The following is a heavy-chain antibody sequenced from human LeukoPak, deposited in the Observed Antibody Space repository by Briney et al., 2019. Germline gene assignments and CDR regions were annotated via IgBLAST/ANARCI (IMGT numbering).Heavy chain of an antibody. D-gene: IGHD3-22*01. CDR3: ARLDYYDTIGYDAFDI. V-gene: IGHV1-8*02. Sequence: GASVKVSCKASGYTFTSYGISWVRQATGQGLEWMGWMDPNSGNTGYAQKFQGRVTMTRNTSISTAYMELSSLRSEDTAVYYCARLDYYDTIGYDAFDIWGQGTMVTVSS. CDR2: MDPNSGNT. CDR1: GYTFTSYG. J-gene: IGHJ3*02.